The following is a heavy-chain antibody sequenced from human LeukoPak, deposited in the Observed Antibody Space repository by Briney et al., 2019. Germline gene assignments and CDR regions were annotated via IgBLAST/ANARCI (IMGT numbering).Heavy chain of an antibody. J-gene: IGHJ4*02. V-gene: IGHV4-4*07. CDR1: GDSISSYY. Sequence: PSETLSLTCTVSGDSISSYYWSWIRQPAGKGLEWIGRIYTSGSTNYNPSLKSRVTMSVDTSKNQFSLKLSSVTAADTAVYYCARGFRGYSYGQVYYFDYWGQGTLVTVSS. CDR3: ARGFRGYSYGQVYYFDY. CDR2: IYTSGST. D-gene: IGHD5-18*01.